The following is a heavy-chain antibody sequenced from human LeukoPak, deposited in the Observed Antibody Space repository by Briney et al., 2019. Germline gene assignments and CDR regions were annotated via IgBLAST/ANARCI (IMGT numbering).Heavy chain of an antibody. CDR1: GGSISSNNW. V-gene: IGHV4-4*02. CDR2: VFHSGSS. J-gene: IGHJ3*02. CDR3: ARHYGSSSSWYIGAFDI. Sequence: SETLSLTCAVSGGSISSNNWWCCVRQPPGEGLVWIGEVFHSGSSNYNPSLKSRVTISVEKSKNQFSLKLSSVTAADTAVYYCARHYGSSSSWYIGAFDIWGQGTMVTVSS. D-gene: IGHD6-13*01.